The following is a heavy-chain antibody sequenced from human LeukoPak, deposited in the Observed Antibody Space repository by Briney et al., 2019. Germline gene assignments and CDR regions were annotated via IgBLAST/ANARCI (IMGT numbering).Heavy chain of an antibody. V-gene: IGHV4-61*02. CDR3: AGDSFDGSGYRPFDF. CDR2: IYTGGST. D-gene: IGHD3-22*01. Sequence: SETLSLTCTVSGGSISSDHYYWDWIRQPAGKGLEWIGRIYTGGSTNYNPSLKSRVTISIDTSKKQFSLKLSSVTAADTAVYYCAGDSFDGSGYRPFDFWGQGTLVTVSS. J-gene: IGHJ4*02. CDR1: GGSISSDHYY.